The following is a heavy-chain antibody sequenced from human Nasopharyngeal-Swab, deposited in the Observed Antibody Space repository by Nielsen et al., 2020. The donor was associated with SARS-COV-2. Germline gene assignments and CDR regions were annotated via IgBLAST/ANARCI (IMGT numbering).Heavy chain of an antibody. V-gene: IGHV3-7*01. CDR3: ARDKGLRDYVWGSYRSSYYYYHGMDV. J-gene: IGHJ6*02. CDR2: MNQDGSEK. CDR1: GFTFSSYW. D-gene: IGHD3-16*02. Sequence: GESLKISCAASGFTFSSYWMSWARQAPGKGLEWVANMNQDGSEKYYVDSVKGRFTISRDNAKNSLYLQMNSLRAEDTAVYFCARDKGLRDYVWGSYRSSYYYYHGMDVWGQGTTVTVSS.